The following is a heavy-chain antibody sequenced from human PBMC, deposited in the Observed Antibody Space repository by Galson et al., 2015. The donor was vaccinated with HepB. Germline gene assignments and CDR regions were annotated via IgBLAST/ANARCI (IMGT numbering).Heavy chain of an antibody. CDR3: ARDRGRYSSSCTY. CDR1: GFTFSSYS. Sequence: SLRLSCAASGFTFSSYSMNWVRQAPGKGLEWVSYISSSSSTIYYADSVKGRFTISRDNSKNTLYLQMNSLRAEDTAVYYCARDRGRYSSSCTYWGQGTLVTVSS. J-gene: IGHJ4*02. V-gene: IGHV3-48*01. CDR2: ISSSSSTI. D-gene: IGHD6-13*01.